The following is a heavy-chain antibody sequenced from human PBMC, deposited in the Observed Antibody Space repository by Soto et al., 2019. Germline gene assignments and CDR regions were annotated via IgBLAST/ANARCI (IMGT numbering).Heavy chain of an antibody. J-gene: IGHJ5*02. CDR3: ASFFIMVGGVQNLWSDP. CDR1: GGSISSSSYY. Sequence: PSETLSLTCIVSGGSISSSSYYWGWVRQPPGKGLEWIGSVYYSGSPLYNPSLKSRVTISVDTSRDQFSLTLSSVTAADTATYYCASFFIMVGGVQNLWSDPWGQGTLVTVSS. D-gene: IGHD3-10*01. CDR2: VYYSGSP. V-gene: IGHV4-39*01.